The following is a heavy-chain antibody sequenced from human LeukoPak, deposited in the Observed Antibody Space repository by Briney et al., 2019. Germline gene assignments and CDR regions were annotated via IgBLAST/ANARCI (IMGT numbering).Heavy chain of an antibody. J-gene: IGHJ4*02. CDR1: GFTFSNYS. Sequence: GGSLRLSCAASGFTFSNYSMNWVRQAPGKGLEWVSYISGSSTSIYYADSVKGRFTISRDNAKNSLYLQMNSLRAEDTAMYYCARDSPLDTSLDFWGQGTLVTVSS. D-gene: IGHD3-22*01. CDR3: ARDSPLDTSLDF. CDR2: ISGSSTSI. V-gene: IGHV3-48*01.